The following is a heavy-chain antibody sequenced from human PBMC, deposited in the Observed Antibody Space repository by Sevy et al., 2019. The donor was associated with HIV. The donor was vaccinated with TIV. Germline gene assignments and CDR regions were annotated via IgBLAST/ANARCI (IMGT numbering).Heavy chain of an antibody. D-gene: IGHD2-2*01. CDR1: GFAFSGYW. J-gene: IGHJ4*02. CDR2: INEDGTTK. CDR3: ARAIGAAAAY. V-gene: IGHV3-7*03. Sequence: GGSLRLSCAASGFAFSGYWMHWVRQAPGKGLEWVANINEDGTTKYDVDSVKGRFTISRNNAQKSLFLQMNDVRVDDTAIYYCARAIGAAAAYRGQGTLITVSS.